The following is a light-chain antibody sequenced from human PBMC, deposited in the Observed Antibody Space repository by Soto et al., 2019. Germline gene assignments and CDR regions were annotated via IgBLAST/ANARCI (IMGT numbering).Light chain of an antibody. CDR3: QQAKNFPWT. V-gene: IGKV1-12*01. J-gene: IGKJ1*01. CDR2: AAS. Sequence: DIQIAQCPSSVSASVGDRVTITCRASQGISSSLAWYQQRPGKAPKLLIYAASNLQNEVPSRFSGSGSGTDFTLTISSLQPEDFATYYCQQAKNFPWTFGQGTKVDIK. CDR1: QGISSS.